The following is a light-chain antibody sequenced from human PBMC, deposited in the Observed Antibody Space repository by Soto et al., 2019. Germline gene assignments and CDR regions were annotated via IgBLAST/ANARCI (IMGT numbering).Light chain of an antibody. CDR1: QSVGSY. CDR3: HQYYNYSPT. CDR2: DAS. V-gene: IGKV3-11*01. J-gene: IGKJ1*01. Sequence: TVLTQSPCTLSLSPGERATVSCRASQSVGSYLAWYQQKPGQAPRLLIYDASKRATGIPARFSGSGSGTEFTLTISSLQPDDFATFYCHQYYNYSPTFGQGTKVDIK.